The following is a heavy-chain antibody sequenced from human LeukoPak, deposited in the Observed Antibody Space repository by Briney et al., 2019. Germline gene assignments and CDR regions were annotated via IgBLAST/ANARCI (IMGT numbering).Heavy chain of an antibody. V-gene: IGHV3-30-3*01. J-gene: IGHJ3*02. D-gene: IGHD1-26*01. CDR1: GFTFSSYA. Sequence: PGRSLRLSCAASGFTFSSYAMHWVRQAPGKGLEWVAVISYDGSNKYYADSVKGRFTISRDNSKNTLYLQMNSLRAEDTAVYYCARDLIPGVVGATPHVFDIWGQGTMVTVSS. CDR2: ISYDGSNK. CDR3: ARDLIPGVVGATPHVFDI.